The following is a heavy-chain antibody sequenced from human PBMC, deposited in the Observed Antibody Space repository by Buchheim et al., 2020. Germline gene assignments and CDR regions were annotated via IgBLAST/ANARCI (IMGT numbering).Heavy chain of an antibody. CDR1: GFTFRSYA. CDR3: ANGGAKLDYK. CDR2: IGGSGSNT. D-gene: IGHD4-11*01. J-gene: IGHJ4*02. V-gene: IGHV3-23*01. Sequence: EVQLLESGGGLVQPGGSLRLSCAASGFTFRSYAMSWVRQAPGKGLEWVSLIGGSGSNTYYADSVKGRFTISRDNSKNTLYLQMNSMRAEDTAVYYCANGGAKLDYKWGQGTL.